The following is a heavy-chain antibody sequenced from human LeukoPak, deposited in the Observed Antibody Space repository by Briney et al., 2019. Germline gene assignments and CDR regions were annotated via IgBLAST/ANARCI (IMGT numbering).Heavy chain of an antibody. CDR2: ISGSGGST. Sequence: PGGSLRLSCAASGFTFNIYSMSWVRQAPGKGLEWVSAISGSGGSTYYADSVKGRFTISRDNSKNTLYLQMNSLRAEDTAVYYCARVGYNSGWYEYWGQGTLVTVSS. V-gene: IGHV3-23*01. CDR3: ARVGYNSGWYEY. J-gene: IGHJ4*02. CDR1: GFTFNIYS. D-gene: IGHD6-19*01.